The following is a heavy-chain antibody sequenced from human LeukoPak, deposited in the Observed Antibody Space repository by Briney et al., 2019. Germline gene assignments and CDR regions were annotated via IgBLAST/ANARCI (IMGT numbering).Heavy chain of an antibody. V-gene: IGHV3-33*01. CDR3: ARPYDSSGYYYFDY. CDR2: IWYDGGNK. D-gene: IGHD3-22*01. J-gene: IGHJ4*02. CDR1: GFTFNCYG. Sequence: PRGSLRLSCSASGFTFNCYGMHRVRPAPGQGLEWVAVIWYDGGNKYYADSVKGRFTISRDNSKNTLNLQMNSLRAEDTAVYYCARPYDSSGYYYFDYWGQGTLVTVSS.